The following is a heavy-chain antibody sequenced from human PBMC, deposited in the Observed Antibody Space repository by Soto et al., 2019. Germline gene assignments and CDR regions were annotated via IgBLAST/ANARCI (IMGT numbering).Heavy chain of an antibody. CDR1: GGTFSRYS. J-gene: IGHJ6*04. CDR2: IIPIFGIA. D-gene: IGHD2-2*01. CDR3: EREDRERETGIVTDAIDGMDV. Sequence: SVKVSCKASGGTFSRYSITWVRQAPGHGLEWIGRIIPIFGIASYAQKFQGRVTITADESTSTAYMELSSLRSDDTAVYYCEREDRERETGIVTDAIDGMDVWGKGTTVTSPQ. V-gene: IGHV1-69*13.